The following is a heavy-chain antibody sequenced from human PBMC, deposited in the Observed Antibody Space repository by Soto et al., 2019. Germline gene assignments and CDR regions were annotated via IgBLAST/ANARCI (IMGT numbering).Heavy chain of an antibody. Sequence: SETLSLTCTVSGGSISSYYWSWIRQPPGKGLEWIGYIYYSGSTNYNPSLKSRVTISVDTSKNQFSLKLSSVTAADTAVYYCARRGPTGRYGDYYFDDWGKGTPVTVSS. CDR1: GGSISSYY. V-gene: IGHV4-59*08. J-gene: IGHJ4*02. CDR3: ARRGPTGRYGDYYFDD. D-gene: IGHD4-17*01. CDR2: IYYSGST.